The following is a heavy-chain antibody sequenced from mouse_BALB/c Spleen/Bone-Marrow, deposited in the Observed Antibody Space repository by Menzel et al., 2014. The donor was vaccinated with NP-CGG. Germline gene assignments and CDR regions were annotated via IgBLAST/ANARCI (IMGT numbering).Heavy chain of an antibody. J-gene: IGHJ2*01. D-gene: IGHD2-14*01. V-gene: IGHV5-17*02. CDR1: GFTFSSFG. CDR3: ARSLYYRYDFFDY. CDR2: ISSGSSTI. Sequence: EVQLVESGGGLVQPGGSRKLSCAASGFTFSSFGMHWVRQAPEKGLEWVAYISSGSSTIYYADTVKGRFTISRDNPKNTLFLQMTSLRSEDTAMYYCARSLYYRYDFFDYCGQGTTLTVSS.